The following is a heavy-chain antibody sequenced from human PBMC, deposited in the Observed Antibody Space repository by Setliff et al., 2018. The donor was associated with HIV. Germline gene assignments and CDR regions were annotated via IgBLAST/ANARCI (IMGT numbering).Heavy chain of an antibody. CDR2: IHHGGGT. CDR1: GGSFGDQF. V-gene: IGHV4-34*01. CDR3: ASRVYYYDSNNFLREEGFDP. J-gene: IGHJ5*02. Sequence: SETLSLTCAVYGGSFGDQFWNWIRQSPGKGLEWIGEIHHGGGTKYNPSLKSRVTVSLDMSKNQFSLKLNSLTAADTGVYYCASRVYYYDSNNFLREEGFDPWGQGTLVTVSS. D-gene: IGHD3-22*01.